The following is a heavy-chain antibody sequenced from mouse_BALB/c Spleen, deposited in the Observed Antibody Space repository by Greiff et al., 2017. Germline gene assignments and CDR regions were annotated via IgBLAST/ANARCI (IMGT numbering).Heavy chain of an antibody. CDR2: ISSGSSTI. CDR1: GFTFSSFG. J-gene: IGHJ4*01. V-gene: IGHV5-17*02. CDR3: ARYAYDYAMDY. D-gene: IGHD1-1*01. Sequence: EVKLVESGGGLVQPGGSRKLSCAASGFTFSSFGMHWVRQAPEKGLEWVAYISSGSSTIYYADTVKGRFTISRDNPKNTLFLQMTSLRSEDTAMYYCARYAYDYAMDYWGQGTSVTVSS.